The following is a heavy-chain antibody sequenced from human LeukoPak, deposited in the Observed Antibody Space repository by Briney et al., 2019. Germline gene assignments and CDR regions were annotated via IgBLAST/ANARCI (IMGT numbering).Heavy chain of an antibody. V-gene: IGHV4-4*07. Sequence: SETLSLTCTVSGGSISSYYWSWIRQPAGKGLELIGRIDTSGNTNYKPSLKSRVTMSVDTSKNQFSLKLSSVTAADTAVYYCARVSSSWYQDWYFDLWGRGTLVTVSS. CDR2: IDTSGNT. CDR3: ARVSSSWYQDWYFDL. J-gene: IGHJ2*01. D-gene: IGHD6-13*01. CDR1: GGSISSYY.